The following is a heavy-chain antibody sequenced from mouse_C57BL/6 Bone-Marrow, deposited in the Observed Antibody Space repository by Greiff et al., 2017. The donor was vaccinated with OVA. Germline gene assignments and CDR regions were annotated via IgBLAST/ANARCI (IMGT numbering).Heavy chain of an antibody. J-gene: IGHJ4*01. CDR2: IYPRSGNT. V-gene: IGHV1-81*01. CDR1: GYTFTSYG. D-gene: IGHD2-14*01. CDR3: AREYDDAMDD. Sequence: VQRVESGAELARPGASVKLSCKASGYTFTSYGISWVKQRTGQGLEWIGEIYPRSGNTYYNEKFKGKATLTADKSSSTAYMELRSLTSEDSAVYFGAREYDDAMDDWGQGTSVTVSS.